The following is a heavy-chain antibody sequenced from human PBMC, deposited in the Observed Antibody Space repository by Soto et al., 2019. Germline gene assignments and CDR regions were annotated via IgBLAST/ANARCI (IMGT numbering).Heavy chain of an antibody. V-gene: IGHV1-18*01. CDR3: AREAYYDSSGYWAY. Sequence: QVQLVQSGAEVKKPGASVKVSCKASGYTFTSYGISWVRQAPGQGLEWMGWISAYNGNTNYAQKLQGRVTMTTDTSTSKGYMELRSLSSDDTAVYYCAREAYYDSSGYWAYWGQGTLVTVSS. CDR2: ISAYNGNT. D-gene: IGHD3-22*01. CDR1: GYTFTSYG. J-gene: IGHJ4*02.